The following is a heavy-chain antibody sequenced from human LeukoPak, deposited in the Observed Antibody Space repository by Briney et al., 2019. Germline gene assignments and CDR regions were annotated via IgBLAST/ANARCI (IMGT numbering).Heavy chain of an antibody. Sequence: ASVKVSCKASGYTFTSYGISWVRQAPGQGLEWMGWISAYNGNTNYAQKLQGRVTMTRNTSISTAYMELSSLRSEDTAVYYCARVFGGYADYWGQGTLVTVSS. CDR1: GYTFTSYG. V-gene: IGHV1-18*01. CDR3: ARVFGGYADY. J-gene: IGHJ4*02. CDR2: ISAYNGNT. D-gene: IGHD5-12*01.